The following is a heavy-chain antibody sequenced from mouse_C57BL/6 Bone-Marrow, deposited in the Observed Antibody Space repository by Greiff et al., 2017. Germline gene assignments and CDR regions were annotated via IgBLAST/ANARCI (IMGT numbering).Heavy chain of an antibody. Sequence: EVQLQQSGAELVRPGASVKLSCTASGFNIKDYYMHWVKQRPEQGLEWIGRIDPEDGDPEYAPKFQGKATMTADTSSNTAYLQLSSLTSEDTAVYYCTTPYYGSSAFAYWGQGTRVTVSA. CDR3: TTPYYGSSAFAY. D-gene: IGHD1-1*01. CDR2: IDPEDGDP. CDR1: GFNIKDYY. V-gene: IGHV14-1*01. J-gene: IGHJ3*01.